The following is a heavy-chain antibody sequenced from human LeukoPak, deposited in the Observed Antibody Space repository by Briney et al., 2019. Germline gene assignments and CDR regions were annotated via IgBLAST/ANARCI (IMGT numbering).Heavy chain of an antibody. CDR1: GFSLTTGGVG. J-gene: IGHJ1*01. CDR2: IYGNDNK. D-gene: IGHD2-2*01. Sequence: SGPTLMNPTQTLTLTCTFSGFSLTTGGVGVGWVRQPPGKALQWLALIYGNDNKRYSPFLKNRLTISKDTSTGPVVLTLTNMDPVDTATYYCVHDIPGGEGFQHWGQGTLVTVSS. CDR3: VHDIPGGEGFQH. V-gene: IGHV2-5*01.